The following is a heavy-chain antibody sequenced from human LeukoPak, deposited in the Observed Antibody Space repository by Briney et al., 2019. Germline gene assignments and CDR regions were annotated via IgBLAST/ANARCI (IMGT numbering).Heavy chain of an antibody. CDR2: IYYSGST. J-gene: IGHJ4*02. V-gene: IGHV4-59*01. CDR1: GGSFSGYY. Sequence: KASETLSLTCAVYGGSFSGYYWSWIRQPPGKGLEWIGYIYYSGSTNYNPSLKSRVTISVDTSKNQFSLKLSSVTAADTAVYYCAREWDYDSAMGYWGQGTLVTVSS. D-gene: IGHD3-22*01. CDR3: AREWDYDSAMGY.